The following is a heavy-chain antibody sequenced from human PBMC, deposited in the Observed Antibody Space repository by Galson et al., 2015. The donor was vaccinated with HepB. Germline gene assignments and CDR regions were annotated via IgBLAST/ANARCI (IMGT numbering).Heavy chain of an antibody. D-gene: IGHD6-19*01. CDR2: IIPILGIA. V-gene: IGHV1-69*02. Sequence: SVKVSCKASGGTFSSYTISWVRQAPGQGLEWMGRIIPILGIANYAQKFQGRVTITADKSTSTAYMELSSLRSEDTAVYYCASSSGWYTTKRYYFDYWGQGTLVTVSS. J-gene: IGHJ4*02. CDR3: ASSSGWYTTKRYYFDY. CDR1: GGTFSSYT.